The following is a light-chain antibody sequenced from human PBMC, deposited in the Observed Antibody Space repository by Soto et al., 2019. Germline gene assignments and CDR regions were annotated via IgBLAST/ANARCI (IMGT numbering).Light chain of an antibody. CDR1: QAIRNA. CDR2: GIS. Sequence: AIQMTQSPSSLSASVGDTVTFTCRASQAIRNALVWFQQRPWKPPKLLIYGISILQTGVPSRFSGSGSGTDFTLPTSGRLPDDLSTDYCLHDAIFVYSFGQGTRLEIQ. V-gene: IGKV1-6*01. J-gene: IGKJ2*03. CDR3: LHDAIFVYS.